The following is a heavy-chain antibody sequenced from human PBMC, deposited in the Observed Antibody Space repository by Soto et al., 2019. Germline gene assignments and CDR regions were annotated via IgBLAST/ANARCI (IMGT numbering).Heavy chain of an antibody. CDR3: ARFRSWDRWRAFDI. CDR2: IYYSGST. J-gene: IGHJ3*02. D-gene: IGHD6-13*01. V-gene: IGHV4-31*03. Sequence: SETLSLTCTVSGVSVSTGGYFWTWIRQHPGKGLEWIGNIYYSGSTYYNPSLKSRVTISVDTSKNQFSLKLSSVTAADTAVYYCARFRSWDRWRAFDIWGQGTMVTVSS. CDR1: GVSVSTGGYF.